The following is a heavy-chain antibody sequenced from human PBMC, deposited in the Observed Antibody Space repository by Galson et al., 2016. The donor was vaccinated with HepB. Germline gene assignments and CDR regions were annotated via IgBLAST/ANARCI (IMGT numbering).Heavy chain of an antibody. D-gene: IGHD2-2*02. CDR3: AKTAGDWYCTTTRCYNYGMDV. V-gene: IGHV3-23*01. J-gene: IGHJ6*02. CDR1: GFTFSSYT. CDR2: VSGSGDGP. Sequence: SLRLSCAASGFTFSSYTMSWVRQSPGGGLEWVSAVSGSGDGPYYAESGKGRLTIARDNSKNTVFLQMKSLRAEDTAVYYCAKTAGDWYCTTTRCYNYGMDVWGQGTTVTVSS.